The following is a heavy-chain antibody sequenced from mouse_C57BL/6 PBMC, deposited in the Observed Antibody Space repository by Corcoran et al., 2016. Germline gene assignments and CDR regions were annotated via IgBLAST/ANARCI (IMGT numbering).Heavy chain of an antibody. CDR2: IYWDADK. CDR3: ARPYSNYWYFDV. CDR1: GFSLSTSGMG. V-gene: IGHV8-12*01. J-gene: IGHJ1*03. Sequence: QVTLKESGPGILQSSQTLSLTCSFSGFSLSTSGMGLSWIRQPSGKGLEWLAHIYWDADKRYNPSLKSRLTIYKDTSRNQVFLKITSVDTADTATYYCARPYSNYWYFDVWCTGTTVTVSS. D-gene: IGHD2-5*01.